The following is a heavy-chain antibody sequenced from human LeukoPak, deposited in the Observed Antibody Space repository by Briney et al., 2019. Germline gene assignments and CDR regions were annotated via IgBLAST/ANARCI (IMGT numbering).Heavy chain of an antibody. V-gene: IGHV4-59*05. CDR2: IYYSGSN. J-gene: IGHJ4*02. D-gene: IGHD3-9*01. Sequence: SETLSLTCTVSGGSISGYYWSWIRQPPGKGLEWIGSIYYSGSNYYNPSLKSRATISVDTSKNQFSLKLSSVTDADTAVYYCARMVRYFEYFDYWGQGTLVTVSS. CDR1: GGSISGYY. CDR3: ARMVRYFEYFDY.